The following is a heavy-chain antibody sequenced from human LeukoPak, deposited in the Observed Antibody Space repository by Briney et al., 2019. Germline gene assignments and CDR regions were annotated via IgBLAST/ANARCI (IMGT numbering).Heavy chain of an antibody. CDR3: ARDLGYDSSGYYSDY. V-gene: IGHV3-20*04. J-gene: IGHJ4*02. CDR2: INWNGGST. CDR1: GFTFDDYG. Sequence: GGSLRLSCAASGFTFDDYGMSWVRQAPGKGLEWVSGINWNGGSTGYADSVKGRFTISRDNAKNSLYLQMNSLRAEDTALYYCARDLGYDSSGYYSDYWGQGTLGTVSS. D-gene: IGHD3-22*01.